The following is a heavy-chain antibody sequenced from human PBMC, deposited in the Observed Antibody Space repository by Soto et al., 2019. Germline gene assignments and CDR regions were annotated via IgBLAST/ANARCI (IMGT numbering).Heavy chain of an antibody. CDR2: MNPNSGNT. Sequence: QVQLVQSGAEVKKPGASVKVSCKASGYTFTSYDINWVRQATGQGLEWMGWMNPNSGNTGYAQKFQGRVTMTRNTSIDTAYMELGSLRSEDTAVYYCARAGYYYGSGSYYVGEGYWGQGTLVTVSS. CDR3: ARAGYYYGSGSYYVGEGY. D-gene: IGHD3-10*01. CDR1: GYTFTSYD. J-gene: IGHJ4*02. V-gene: IGHV1-8*01.